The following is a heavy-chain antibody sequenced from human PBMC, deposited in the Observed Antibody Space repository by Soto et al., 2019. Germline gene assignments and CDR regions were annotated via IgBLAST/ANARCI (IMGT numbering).Heavy chain of an antibody. Sequence: ASETLSLTCTFSCGSIISYYWSWIRQPPGKGLEWIGYIYYSGSTNYNPSLKSRVTISVDTSKNQFSLKLSSVTAADTAVYYCARDNGFCSGGSCYFDYWGQGTLVTVSS. D-gene: IGHD2-15*01. J-gene: IGHJ4*02. CDR2: IYYSGST. V-gene: IGHV4-59*01. CDR3: ARDNGFCSGGSCYFDY. CDR1: CGSIISYY.